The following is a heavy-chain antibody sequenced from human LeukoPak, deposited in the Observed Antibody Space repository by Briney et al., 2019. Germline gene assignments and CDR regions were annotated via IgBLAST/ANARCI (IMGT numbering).Heavy chain of an antibody. J-gene: IGHJ6*02. CDR1: GYTFTSYY. Sequence: GASVKVSCKASGYTFTSYYMHWVRQAPGQGLEWMGIINPSGGSTSYAQKFQGRVTMTRDTSTSTVYMELSSLRSEDTAVYYCARDLVYCGGDCYSDYYYYGMDVWGQGTTVTVSS. D-gene: IGHD2-21*02. CDR2: INPSGGST. V-gene: IGHV1-46*01. CDR3: ARDLVYCGGDCYSDYYYYGMDV.